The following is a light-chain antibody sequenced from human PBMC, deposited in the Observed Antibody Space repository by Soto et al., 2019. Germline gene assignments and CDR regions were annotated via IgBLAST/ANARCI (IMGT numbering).Light chain of an antibody. CDR3: QQYDSYPFT. Sequence: DIQMTRSPSTLSASVGDRVIITCRASQSISSWVAWYQQKPGKAPKLLIYKASNLESGVPSRFSGSGSGTEFTLTISSLQPDDFATYFCQQYDSYPFTFGEGTKLESK. CDR2: KAS. V-gene: IGKV1-5*03. J-gene: IGKJ2*01. CDR1: QSISSW.